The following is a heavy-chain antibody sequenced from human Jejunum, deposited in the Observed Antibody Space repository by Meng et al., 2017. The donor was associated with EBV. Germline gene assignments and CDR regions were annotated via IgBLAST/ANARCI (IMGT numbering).Heavy chain of an antibody. D-gene: IGHD4-23*01. V-gene: IGHV3-11*01. J-gene: IGHJ4*02. Sequence: VQLWGCGGGLVKPGGSLGLSCAASGFSFSDYWMTWIRQPPEQGLEWVAYISSSGGAMYYADSVKSRFTISRDNAERSLYLQMNSLRADDTAVYYCARDPMYSGGNSGAFDYWGQGTLVTVSS. CDR3: ARDPMYSGGNSGAFDY. CDR1: GFSFSDYW. CDR2: ISSSGGAM.